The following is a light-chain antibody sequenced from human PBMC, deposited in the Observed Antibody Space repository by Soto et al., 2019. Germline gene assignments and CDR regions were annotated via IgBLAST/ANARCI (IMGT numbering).Light chain of an antibody. CDR1: QSLNARY. J-gene: IGKJ1*01. Sequence: EIVLTQSPGTLSLSPEERATLSCRASQSLNARYLAWYQVKPGQAPRLLFYGASSRATGIPDRFIGSGSGTDFTLTITGLEPEDFAVYYCQQFHISRTFGQGTKVDIK. CDR2: GAS. CDR3: QQFHISRT. V-gene: IGKV3-20*01.